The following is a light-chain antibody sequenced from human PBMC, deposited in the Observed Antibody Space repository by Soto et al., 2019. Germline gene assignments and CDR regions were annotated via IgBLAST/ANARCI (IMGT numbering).Light chain of an antibody. CDR2: WAS. V-gene: IGKV4-1*01. J-gene: IGKJ1*01. CDR1: HNIFYNSNNKNY. CDR3: QQYYTSPTWT. Sequence: DIVMTQSPDSLAVSLGERATINLESIHNIFYNSNNKNYVAWYQQKPGQPPKLLIYWASIRESGVPDRFSGSGSGTDFTLTISSLQAEDVAVYYCQQYYTSPTWTYGQGTKVDIK.